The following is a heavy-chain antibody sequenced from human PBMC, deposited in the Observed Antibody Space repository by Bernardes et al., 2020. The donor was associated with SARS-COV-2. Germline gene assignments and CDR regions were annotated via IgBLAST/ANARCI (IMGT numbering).Heavy chain of an antibody. Sequence: GSLRLSCAASGFTFSTHAMSWVRQAPGKGLEWVSGITGSGGRTYYADSVKGRFTISRDNSKNTVYLQMNSLRAEDTALYYCARDLRSGWSLYYYYGMDVWGQGTTVTVSS. CDR2: ITGSGGRT. V-gene: IGHV3-23*01. J-gene: IGHJ6*02. CDR3: ARDLRSGWSLYYYYGMDV. D-gene: IGHD6-19*01. CDR1: GFTFSTHA.